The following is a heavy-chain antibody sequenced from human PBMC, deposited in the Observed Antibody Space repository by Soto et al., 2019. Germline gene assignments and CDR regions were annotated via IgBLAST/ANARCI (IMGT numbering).Heavy chain of an antibody. V-gene: IGHV1-69*06. CDR2: IIPIFGTA. CDR3: ARENLVRRFGELSPNWFDP. J-gene: IGHJ5*02. Sequence: SVKVSCKASGGTFSSYAISWVRQAPGQGLEWMGGIIPIFGTANYAQKFQGRVTITADKSTSTAYMELSSLRSEDTAVYYCARENLVRRFGELSPNWFDPWGQGTLVTVSS. CDR1: GGTFSSYA. D-gene: IGHD3-10*01.